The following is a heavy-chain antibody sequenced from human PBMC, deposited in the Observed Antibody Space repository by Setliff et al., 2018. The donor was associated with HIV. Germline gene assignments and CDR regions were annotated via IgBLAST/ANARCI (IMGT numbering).Heavy chain of an antibody. CDR3: AKERNPYYYDTSGYSWFDP. J-gene: IGHJ5*02. D-gene: IGHD3-22*01. CDR1: GFTFSSDA. V-gene: IGHV3-23*01. CDR2: VSGGGGST. Sequence: GESLKISCAASGFTFSSDAMSWVRQAPGRGLEWVSAVSGGGGSTYYADSVKGRFAISRDNSKNTLYLQMNSLRVEDTAVYYCAKERNPYYYDTSGYSWFDPWGQGTLV.